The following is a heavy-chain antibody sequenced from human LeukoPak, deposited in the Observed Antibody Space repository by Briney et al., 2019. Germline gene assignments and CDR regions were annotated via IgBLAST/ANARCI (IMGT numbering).Heavy chain of an antibody. J-gene: IGHJ4*02. D-gene: IGHD3-9*01. V-gene: IGHV3-66*01. CDR1: GFTFSSHG. CDR2: IYSGGST. CDR3: ALGLVTDY. Sequence: GGSLRLSCAASGFTFSSHGIHWVRQAPGKGLEWVSVIYSGGSTYYADSVKGRFTISRDNSKNTLYLQMNSLRVEDTAVYYCALGLVTDYWGQGTLVTVSS.